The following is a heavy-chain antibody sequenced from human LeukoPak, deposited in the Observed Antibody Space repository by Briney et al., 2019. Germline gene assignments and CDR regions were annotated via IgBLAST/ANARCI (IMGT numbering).Heavy chain of an antibody. CDR2: INPSGGST. CDR3: ARERGRSIGGGSRSPFGWFDP. D-gene: IGHD3-16*01. Sequence: ASVKVSCKASGYTFNSYYMHWVRQAPGQGLEWMGIINPSGGSTSYAQKFQGRVTMTRDTSTSTVYMELSSLRSEDTAVYYCARERGRSIGGGSRSPFGWFDPWGQGTLVTVSS. V-gene: IGHV1-46*02. J-gene: IGHJ5*02. CDR1: GYTFNSYY.